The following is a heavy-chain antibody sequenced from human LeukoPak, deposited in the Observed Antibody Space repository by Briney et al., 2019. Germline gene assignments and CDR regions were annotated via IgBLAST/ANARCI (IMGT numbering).Heavy chain of an antibody. CDR3: ARDLLTYCSSTSCRYFDY. D-gene: IGHD2-2*01. Sequence: ASVKVSCKPSGYTFTSCGINWVRQAPGQGLEWMGWISTYNGNTNYAQQLQGRVTMTADTSTSTAYMEVRSLRSDDTAVYYCARDLLTYCSSTSCRYFDYWGQGTLVTVSS. CDR2: ISTYNGNT. V-gene: IGHV1-18*01. CDR1: GYTFTSCG. J-gene: IGHJ4*02.